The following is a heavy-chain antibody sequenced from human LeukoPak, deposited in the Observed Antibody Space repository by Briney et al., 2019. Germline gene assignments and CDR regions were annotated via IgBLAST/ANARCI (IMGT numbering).Heavy chain of an antibody. Sequence: SETLSLTCTVSGGSISSGDYYWSWIRQPAGKGLEWIGRIYSSGSTDYNPSLKSRVTMSVDTSKNQFSLKLSSVTAADTAVYYCARGGDILTGIVGMDVWGQGTTVTVSS. CDR3: ARGGDILTGIVGMDV. J-gene: IGHJ6*02. CDR2: IYSSGST. D-gene: IGHD3-9*01. V-gene: IGHV4-61*02. CDR1: GGSISSGDYY.